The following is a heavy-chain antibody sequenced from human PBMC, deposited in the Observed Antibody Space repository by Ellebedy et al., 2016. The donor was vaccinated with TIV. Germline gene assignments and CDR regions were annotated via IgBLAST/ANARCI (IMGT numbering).Heavy chain of an antibody. CDR1: GGTFSSYG. Sequence: SVKVSCKASGGTFSSYGINWVRQAPGHGIGGRGRSIPILGMTTYAQKFQGRVTITADKSTTIAYMELSSLRSEDTAVYYCAKPVTVGSGFDYWGQGTLVTVSS. CDR2: SIPILGMT. J-gene: IGHJ4*02. V-gene: IGHV1-69*04. D-gene: IGHD1-14*01. CDR3: AKPVTVGSGFDY.